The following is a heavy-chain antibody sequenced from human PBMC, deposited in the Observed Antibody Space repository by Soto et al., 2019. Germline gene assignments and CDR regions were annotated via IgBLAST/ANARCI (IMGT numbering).Heavy chain of an antibody. CDR3: ARHRCTNGVCSWAFDI. Sequence: GESLKISCKGSGYSFTSYWIGWVRQMPGKGLEWMGIIYPGDSDTRYSPSFQGQVTISADKSISTAYLQWSSLKASDTAMYYCARHRCTNGVCSWAFDIWGQGTMVTVSS. CDR2: IYPGDSDT. D-gene: IGHD2-8*01. J-gene: IGHJ3*02. CDR1: GYSFTSYW. V-gene: IGHV5-51*01.